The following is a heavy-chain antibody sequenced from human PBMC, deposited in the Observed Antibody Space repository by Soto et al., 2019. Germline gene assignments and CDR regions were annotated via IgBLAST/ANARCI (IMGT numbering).Heavy chain of an antibody. CDR2: ISGNGIST. V-gene: IGHV3-23*01. D-gene: IGHD3-10*01. CDR3: ARDAIAMVRGTNNWFDP. Sequence: EVQLLESGGGLVQPGGSLRLSCAASGFTFSNNAMSWVRQAPGKGLEWVSAISGNGISTYYTDSVRGRFTISRDNSKNSLYLQMNRLRAYDTAVYYCARDAIAMVRGTNNWFDPWGQGTLVTVST. J-gene: IGHJ5*02. CDR1: GFTFSNNA.